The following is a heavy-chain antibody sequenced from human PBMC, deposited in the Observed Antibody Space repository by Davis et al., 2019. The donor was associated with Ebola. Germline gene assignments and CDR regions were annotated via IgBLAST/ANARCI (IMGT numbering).Heavy chain of an antibody. Sequence: PGGSLRLSCKGSGYSFTTFWVGWVRQLPGKGLEWVGSIYPGDSSVRYSPSFRGQVTISVDTMSAEKSITTAYLRWDSLRASDTGIYYCARAKNTVNWKPSEVDIWGQGTPVTVS. CDR3: ARAKNTVNWKPSEVDI. CDR2: IYPGDSSV. CDR1: GYSFTTFW. D-gene: IGHD4-11*01. V-gene: IGHV5-51*01. J-gene: IGHJ3*02.